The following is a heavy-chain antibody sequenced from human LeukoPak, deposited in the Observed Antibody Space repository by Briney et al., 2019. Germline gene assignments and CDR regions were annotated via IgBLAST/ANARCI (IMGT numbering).Heavy chain of an antibody. CDR1: GDSISTGGYY. CDR3: ARILGYSYGQADY. D-gene: IGHD5-18*01. V-gene: IGHV4-31*03. Sequence: SQTLSLTCTVSGDSISTGGYYWSWIRQHPGKGLEWIGFIYYSGSAHYNPSLKSRLTISVDTSKNQFSLRLSSVTAADTAVYYCARILGYSYGQADYWGQGTLVTVSS. J-gene: IGHJ4*02. CDR2: IYYSGSA.